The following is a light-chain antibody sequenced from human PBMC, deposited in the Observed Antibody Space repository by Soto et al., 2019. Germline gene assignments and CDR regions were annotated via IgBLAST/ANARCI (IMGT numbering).Light chain of an antibody. CDR2: LGS. J-gene: IGKJ1*01. V-gene: IGKV2-28*01. Sequence: DRVMTQSPVWVRVSPGGPAARSCRSSQMLLHSNGYNYLDWYLQKLGQSTQLLIYLGSNRASGVPDRFSGSGSGKDFTINISRLEAEDVGAYYCLQALQTPRTFGQGTKVDIK. CDR1: QMLLHSNGYNY. CDR3: LQALQTPRT.